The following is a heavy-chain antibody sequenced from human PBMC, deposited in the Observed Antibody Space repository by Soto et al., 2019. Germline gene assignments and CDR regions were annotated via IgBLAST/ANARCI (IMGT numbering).Heavy chain of an antibody. V-gene: IGHV3-33*03. Sequence: VGSHSLSCAASGFDFGNYCIHWVRQAPGKGLEWVAVIWSDGSSKYYGDSVKGRFTISRDNSKNTLYLQMNSLRPEDTAVYYCSRGTYYPQSSGLHADYWGPGTVVTVSS. D-gene: IGHD3-22*01. CDR3: SRGTYYPQSSGLHADY. CDR1: GFDFGNYC. CDR2: IWSDGSSK. J-gene: IGHJ4*02.